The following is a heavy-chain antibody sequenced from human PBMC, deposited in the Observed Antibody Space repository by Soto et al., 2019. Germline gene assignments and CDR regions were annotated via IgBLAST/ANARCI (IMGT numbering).Heavy chain of an antibody. D-gene: IGHD2-8*02. CDR3: ARDKITGLFDY. CDR2: INHSGST. J-gene: IGHJ4*02. V-gene: IGHV4-34*01. Sequence: QVQLQQWGAGLLKPAETLSLTCAVYGGSFSGYYWNWIRQPPGTGLEWIWEINHSGSTNYNPSLKSRVTISVDTSKNQFSLKLTSVTAAEAAVYYCARDKITGLFDYWGQGTLVTVSS. CDR1: GGSFSGYY.